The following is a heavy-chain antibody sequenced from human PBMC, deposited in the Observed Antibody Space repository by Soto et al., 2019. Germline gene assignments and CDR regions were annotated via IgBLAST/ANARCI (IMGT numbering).Heavy chain of an antibody. CDR1: GFTFSTYW. CDR2: IDPDGSQK. J-gene: IGHJ4*02. CDR3: ARDMGPSGAYGY. V-gene: IGHV3-7*03. Sequence: EVQLVDSGGDLVQPGGSLRLSCAASGFTFSTYWLSWVRQAPGKGLVWVAHIDPDGSQKYYVDSVKGRFTISRDNAKNSLYLQLNSLRAEDTAVYYCARDMGPSGAYGYWGQGTLVTVSS. D-gene: IGHD1-26*01.